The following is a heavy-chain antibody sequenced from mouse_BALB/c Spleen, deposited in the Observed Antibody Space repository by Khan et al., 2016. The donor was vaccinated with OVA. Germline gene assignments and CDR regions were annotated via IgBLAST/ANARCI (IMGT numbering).Heavy chain of an antibody. CDR1: GFTFSTYG. J-gene: IGHJ3*01. CDR3: TRLADYYDSEGFAY. D-gene: IGHD1-1*01. Sequence: EVELVESGGDLVKPGGSLKLSCAASGFTFSTYGMSWVRQTPDKRLEWVATVSTGGSYTSSPDSVKGRFTISRANAKNTLYLQMSGMKSEDTAMFYCTRLADYYDSEGFAYWGQGTLVTVPA. CDR2: VSTGGSYT. V-gene: IGHV5-6*01.